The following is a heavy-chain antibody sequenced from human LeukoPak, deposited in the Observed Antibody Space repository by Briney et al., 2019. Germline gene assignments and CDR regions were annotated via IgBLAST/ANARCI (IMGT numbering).Heavy chain of an antibody. CDR1: GFTFSSYG. J-gene: IGHJ4*02. D-gene: IGHD1-1*01. V-gene: IGHV3-30*18. Sequence: PGGSLRLSCAASGFTFSSYGMHWVRQAPGKGLEWVAVISYDGSNKYYADSVKGRFTISRDNSKNTLYLQMNSLRAEDTAVYYCAKVSIQTYFDYWGQGTLVTVSS. CDR3: AKVSIQTYFDY. CDR2: ISYDGSNK.